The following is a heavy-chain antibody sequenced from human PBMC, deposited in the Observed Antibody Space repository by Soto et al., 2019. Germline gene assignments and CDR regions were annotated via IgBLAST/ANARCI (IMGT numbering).Heavy chain of an antibody. CDR2: IRWNGDDM. CDR3: AQDGGYCSGGNCDIDS. D-gene: IGHD2-15*01. CDR1: GFPFQHYA. V-gene: IGHV3-9*01. Sequence: EVQLVESGGGLVQPGRSLRLSCAASGFPFQHYAMHWVRRSPGKGLEWVSGIRWNGDDMGYADSGRGRFTSSRDNAKNSLYLQMSSRRAEDTALYYCAQDGGYCSGGNCDIDSWGQGTVVTVSS. J-gene: IGHJ4*02.